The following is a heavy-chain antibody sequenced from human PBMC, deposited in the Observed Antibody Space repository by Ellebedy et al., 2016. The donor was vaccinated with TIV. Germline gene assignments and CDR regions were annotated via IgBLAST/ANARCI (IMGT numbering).Heavy chain of an antibody. Sequence: GGSLRLXCSASGFSFSTYAMSWVRQAPGRRLEWVGRIKSNNNGGTAEYSAPVRGRFTISRDESKNMLYLQMNSLKTEDTAVYYCATDRSYRDPLTATWGYWYDPWGQGTLVTVSS. CDR2: IKSNNNGGTA. CDR1: GFSFSTYA. J-gene: IGHJ5*02. V-gene: IGHV3-15*01. D-gene: IGHD3-9*01. CDR3: ATDRSYRDPLTATWGYWYDP.